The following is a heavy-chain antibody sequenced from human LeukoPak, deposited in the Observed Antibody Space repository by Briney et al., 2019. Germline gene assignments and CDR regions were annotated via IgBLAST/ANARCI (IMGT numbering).Heavy chain of an antibody. Sequence: PSQTLSLTCTVSGGSISSGGYYWSWIRQHPGKGLEWIGYIYYSGSTYYNPSLKSRVTISVDKSKNQFSLKLSSVTAADTAVYYCARVCSSEAGMDVWGQGTTVTVSS. J-gene: IGHJ6*02. CDR2: IYYSGST. CDR1: GGSISSGGYY. D-gene: IGHD6-13*01. V-gene: IGHV4-31*03. CDR3: ARVCSSEAGMDV.